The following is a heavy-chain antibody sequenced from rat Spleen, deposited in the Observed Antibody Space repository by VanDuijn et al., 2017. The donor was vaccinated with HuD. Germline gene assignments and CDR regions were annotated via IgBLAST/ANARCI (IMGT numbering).Heavy chain of an antibody. D-gene: IGHD2-5*01. Sequence: EVQLVESGGGLVQPGGSLKLSCTASGVTFNDCYMAWVRQAPTKGLEWVATISYDGSSTYYRDSVKGRFTISRDTAQNILYLQMNSPRSEETATYYCTRGGYFRYWGQGVMVTVSS. CDR2: ISYDGSST. CDR1: GVTFNDCY. J-gene: IGHJ2*01. CDR3: TRGGYFRY. V-gene: IGHV5-20*01.